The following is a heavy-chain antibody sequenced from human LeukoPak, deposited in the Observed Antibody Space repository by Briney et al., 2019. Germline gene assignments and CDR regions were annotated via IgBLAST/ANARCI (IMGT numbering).Heavy chain of an antibody. CDR3: ARGYYDSSGYYYAYYFDY. J-gene: IGHJ4*02. CDR1: GYTFTSYD. D-gene: IGHD3-22*01. Sequence: ASVKVSCKASGYTFTSYDINWVRQATGQGLEWMGWMNPNSGNTGYAQKFQGRVTMTRNTSISTACMELSSLRSEDTAVYYCARGYYDSSGYYYAYYFDYWGQGTLVTVSS. V-gene: IGHV1-8*01. CDR2: MNPNSGNT.